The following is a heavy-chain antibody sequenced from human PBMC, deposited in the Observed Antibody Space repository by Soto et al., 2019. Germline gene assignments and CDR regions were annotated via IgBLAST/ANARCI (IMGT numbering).Heavy chain of an antibody. V-gene: IGHV3-30*03. Sequence: QVHLVESGGGVVQPGRSLRLSCAASGFPFSSYGMHWVRQAPGKGLEWVSLISHDGSNKYYADSVKGRFTISRDNSKNALYLQINSLNDEDTAMYYCMGGYSYGDYWGQGTLVTVSS. CDR3: MGGYSYGDY. CDR2: ISHDGSNK. D-gene: IGHD5-18*01. CDR1: GFPFSSYG. J-gene: IGHJ4*02.